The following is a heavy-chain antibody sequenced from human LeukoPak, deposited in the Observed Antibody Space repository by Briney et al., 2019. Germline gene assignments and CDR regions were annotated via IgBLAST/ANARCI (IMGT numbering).Heavy chain of an antibody. J-gene: IGHJ6*03. V-gene: IGHV4-4*02. Sequence: SETLSLTCAVSGGSISSSNWWSWVRQPPGKGLEWIGEIYHSGSTNYNPSLKSRVTISVDKSKNQFSLKLSSVSAADTAVYYCGRVHIVATVDYYYYYMDVWGKGTTVTVSS. D-gene: IGHD5-12*01. CDR2: IYHSGST. CDR3: GRVHIVATVDYYYYYMDV. CDR1: GGSISSSNW.